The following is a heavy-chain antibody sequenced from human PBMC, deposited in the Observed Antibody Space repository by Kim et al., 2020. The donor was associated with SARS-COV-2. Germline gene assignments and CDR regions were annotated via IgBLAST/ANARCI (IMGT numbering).Heavy chain of an antibody. Sequence: GGSLRLSCEASGFTLSTYDMFWVRQGSGKGLEWVSAVGTTGDTYYPDSVKGRFTVSRENAKNSLYLQMSSLRAGDTAVYYCARGTYCSGGTCSIAAFDVWAKGQWSPSLQ. CDR2: VGTTGDT. V-gene: IGHV3-13*01. D-gene: IGHD2-15*01. J-gene: IGHJ3*01. CDR3: ARGTYCSGGTCSIAAFDV. CDR1: GFTLSTYD.